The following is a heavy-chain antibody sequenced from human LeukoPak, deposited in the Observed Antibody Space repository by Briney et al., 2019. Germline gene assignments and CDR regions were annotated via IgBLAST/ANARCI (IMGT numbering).Heavy chain of an antibody. CDR3: ARDSSSSGGAFDI. D-gene: IGHD6-13*01. Sequence: GSLRLSCAASGFTFSGYSMNWLRQAPGKGLEWVSSISSSSGYIYYADSVKGRFTISRDNAKNSLYLQMNSLRAEDTAVYYCARDSSSSGGAFDIWGQGTMVTVSS. CDR2: ISSSSGYI. V-gene: IGHV3-21*01. CDR1: GFTFSGYS. J-gene: IGHJ3*02.